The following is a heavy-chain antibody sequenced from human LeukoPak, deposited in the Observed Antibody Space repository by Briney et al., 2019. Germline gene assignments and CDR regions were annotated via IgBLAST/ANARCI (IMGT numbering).Heavy chain of an antibody. V-gene: IGHV3-21*01. CDR1: GFTFSSYS. D-gene: IGHD3-22*01. Sequence: PGGSLRLSCAASGFTFSSYSMNWVRQAPGKGLEWVSSISSSSSYIYYADSVKGRFTISRDNAKNSLYLQMNSLRAEDTAVYYCARGRGTYYYDSSGYFGVWFDPWGQGTLVTVSS. J-gene: IGHJ5*02. CDR3: ARGRGTYYYDSSGYFGVWFDP. CDR2: ISSSSSYI.